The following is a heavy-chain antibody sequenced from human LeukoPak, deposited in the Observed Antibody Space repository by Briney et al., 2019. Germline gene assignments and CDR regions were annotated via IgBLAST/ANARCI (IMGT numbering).Heavy chain of an antibody. CDR1: AYTLTGYY. Sequence: ASVKVSCKASAYTLTGYYMHWVRQAPGQGLEWMGWINPNSGGTNYAQKFQGRVTMTRDTSISTAYMELSRLRSDDTAVYYCARDEWLRFSVALDYYYYYGMDVWGQGTTVTVSS. V-gene: IGHV1-2*02. J-gene: IGHJ6*02. CDR2: INPNSGGT. CDR3: ARDEWLRFSVALDYYYYYGMDV. D-gene: IGHD5-12*01.